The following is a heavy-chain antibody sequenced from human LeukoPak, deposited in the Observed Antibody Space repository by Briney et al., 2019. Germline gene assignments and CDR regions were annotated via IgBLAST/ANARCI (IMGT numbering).Heavy chain of an antibody. D-gene: IGHD3-3*01. J-gene: IGHJ5*02. CDR1: GGSISSYY. V-gene: IGHV4-59*08. CDR2: IYYSGST. CDR3: ARQSFGFAGDNWFDP. Sequence: PSETLSLTCTVSGGSISSYYWSWIRQPPGKGLEWIGYIYYSGSTNYNPSLKSRVTISVDTSKNQFSLKLSSVTAADTAVYYCARQSFGFAGDNWFDPWGQGTLVTVSS.